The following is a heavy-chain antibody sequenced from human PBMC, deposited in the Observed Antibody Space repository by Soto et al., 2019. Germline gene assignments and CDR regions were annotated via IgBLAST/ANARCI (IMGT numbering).Heavy chain of an antibody. V-gene: IGHV1-18*01. CDR3: ARDFGQGRFQH. J-gene: IGHJ1*01. Sequence: ASVKVSCKASGYTFTIYGITWVRQAPGQGLEWMGWISAHNGNTDYAQKFQGRVTMTRDTSTSTVYMELSSLRSEDTAVYYCARDFGQGRFQHWGQGTLVTVSS. CDR1: GYTFTIYG. CDR2: ISAHNGNT. D-gene: IGHD3-10*01.